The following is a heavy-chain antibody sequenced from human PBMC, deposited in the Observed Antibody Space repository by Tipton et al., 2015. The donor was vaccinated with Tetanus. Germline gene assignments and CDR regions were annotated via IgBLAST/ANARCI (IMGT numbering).Heavy chain of an antibody. D-gene: IGHD1-1*01. CDR1: GFTFSDYY. Sequence: SLRLSCAASGFTFSDYYMSWIRQAPGKGLEWVSYISSSGSTIYYADSVKGRFTISRDNAKNTVYLQMNSLRAEDTAVYFCARRSLTNYGLDVWGQGTLVTVSS. J-gene: IGHJ6*02. V-gene: IGHV3-11*04. CDR3: ARRSLTNYGLDV. CDR2: ISSSGSTI.